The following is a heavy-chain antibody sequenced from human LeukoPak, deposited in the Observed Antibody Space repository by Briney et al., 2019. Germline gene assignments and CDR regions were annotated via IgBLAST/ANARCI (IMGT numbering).Heavy chain of an antibody. CDR2: IIPILGIA. J-gene: IGHJ5*01. CDR1: GGTFSSYT. V-gene: IGHV1-69*02. Sequence: SMKVSWKAAGGTFSSYTISWVRQAPGQWLEWMGRIIPILGIANSAQNFQGRVTITADNSTSTAYMELSSLRSEDTAVYYCASKDWFDSWGQGTLVTVSS. CDR3: ASKDWFDS.